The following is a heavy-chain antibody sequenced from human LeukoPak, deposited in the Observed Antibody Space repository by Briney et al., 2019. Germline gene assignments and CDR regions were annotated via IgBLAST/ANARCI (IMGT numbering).Heavy chain of an antibody. Sequence: SGTLSLTCAVSGGSISSSNWWSWVRQPPGKGLEWIGEIYHSGSTNYNPSLKSRVTISVDTSKNQFSLKLSSVTAADTAVYYCASAFGVVKGYFDYWGQGTLVTVSS. CDR3: ASAFGVVKGYFDY. V-gene: IGHV4-4*02. CDR1: GGSISSSNW. J-gene: IGHJ4*02. CDR2: IYHSGST. D-gene: IGHD3-3*01.